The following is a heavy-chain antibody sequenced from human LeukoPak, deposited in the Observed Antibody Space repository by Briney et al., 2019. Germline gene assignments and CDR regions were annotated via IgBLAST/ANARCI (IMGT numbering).Heavy chain of an antibody. D-gene: IGHD3-22*01. V-gene: IGHV3-7*01. CDR1: GISFGSYW. Sequence: GGSLRLSCAASGISFGSYWVTWVRQAPGKGLEWVANIGQDGTETVYVGSVEGRFTISRDNARKLLFLQMNSLRADDTAVYYCAIPSSYDGSRYYHAYWGQGTLVSVSS. J-gene: IGHJ4*02. CDR3: AIPSSYDGSRYYHAY. CDR2: IGQDGTET.